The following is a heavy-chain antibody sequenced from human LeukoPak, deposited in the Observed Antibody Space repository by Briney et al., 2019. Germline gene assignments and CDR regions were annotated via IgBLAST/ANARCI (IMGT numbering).Heavy chain of an antibody. D-gene: IGHD3-16*01. Sequence: GGSLRLSCAASGFTFSSYSMNWVRQAPGKGLEWVSYISSSSSTIYYAGSVKGRFTISRDNAKNSLYLQMNSLRDEDTAVYYCARDLPLSRGRGIFDYWGQGTLVTVSS. CDR2: ISSSSSTI. V-gene: IGHV3-48*02. CDR1: GFTFSSYS. CDR3: ARDLPLSRGRGIFDY. J-gene: IGHJ4*02.